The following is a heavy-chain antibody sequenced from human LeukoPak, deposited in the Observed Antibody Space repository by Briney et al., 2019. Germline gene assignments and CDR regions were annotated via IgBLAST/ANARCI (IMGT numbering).Heavy chain of an antibody. CDR2: ISYDGSNK. D-gene: IGHD3-22*01. J-gene: IGHJ4*02. V-gene: IGHV3-30-3*01. Sequence: GGSLRLSCAASGFTFSSYAMHWVRQAPGKGLEWVAVISYDGSNKYYADSVKGRFTISRDNSKNTLYLQMNSLRAEDTAVYYCARGYYYDSSGYYTPGWFDYWGQGTLVTVSS. CDR1: GFTFSSYA. CDR3: ARGYYYDSSGYYTPGWFDY.